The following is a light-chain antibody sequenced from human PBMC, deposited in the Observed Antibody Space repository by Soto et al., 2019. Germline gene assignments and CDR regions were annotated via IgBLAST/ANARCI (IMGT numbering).Light chain of an antibody. Sequence: EIVLTQSPGTLSLSPGERATLSCRASQRVSSCYLAWYQQKPGQTPRLLIYGASGRATGIPDRFSGSGSGTDFTLTISRLEPEDFAVYYCQQYHTSPVTFGQGTKVDIK. CDR1: QRVSSCY. CDR3: QQYHTSPVT. V-gene: IGKV3-20*01. CDR2: GAS. J-gene: IGKJ1*01.